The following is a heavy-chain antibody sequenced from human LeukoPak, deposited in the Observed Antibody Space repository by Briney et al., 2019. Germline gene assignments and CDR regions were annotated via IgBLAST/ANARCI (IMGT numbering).Heavy chain of an antibody. CDR3: AREGWFGEPPSHWFDP. D-gene: IGHD3-10*01. Sequence: SQTLSLTCAISGDSVSSKSATWNWIRQSPSRGLEWLGRTYYTSKWYNDYAISVKSRITVNPDTSKNQFSLQLNSVTPEDTAVYYCAREGWFGEPPSHWFDPWGQGTLVTVSS. CDR2: TYYTSKWYN. CDR1: GDSVSSKSAT. J-gene: IGHJ5*02. V-gene: IGHV6-1*01.